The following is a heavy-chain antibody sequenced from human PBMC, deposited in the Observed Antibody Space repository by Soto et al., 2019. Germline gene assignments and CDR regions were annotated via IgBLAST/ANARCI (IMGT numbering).Heavy chain of an antibody. Sequence: ASVKVSCKASGYAFSNNDISWVRQATGQGLEWMGWMNPSSGNGGYAQKCQGRVTMTRDTSTSTAYMELSSLASDDTAIYYCARMATSGTLNWFDPWGQGTLVTVSS. CDR3: ARMATSGTLNWFDP. CDR2: MNPSSGNG. CDR1: GYAFSNND. V-gene: IGHV1-8*01. J-gene: IGHJ5*02.